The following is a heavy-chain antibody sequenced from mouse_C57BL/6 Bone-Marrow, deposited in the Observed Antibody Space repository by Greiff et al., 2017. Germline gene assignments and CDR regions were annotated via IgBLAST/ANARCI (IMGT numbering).Heavy chain of an antibody. J-gene: IGHJ3*01. CDR2: INSDGGST. V-gene: IGHV5-2*01. CDR1: EYEFPSHD. Sequence: EVNVVESGGGLVQPGESLKLSCESNEYEFPSHDMSWVRKTPEKRLELVAAINSDGGSTYYPDTMERRFIISRDNTKKTLYLQMSSRRSEDTALYYCARRGLRLPAWFAYWGQGSLVTVSA. CDR3: ARRGLRLPAWFAY. D-gene: IGHD3-2*02.